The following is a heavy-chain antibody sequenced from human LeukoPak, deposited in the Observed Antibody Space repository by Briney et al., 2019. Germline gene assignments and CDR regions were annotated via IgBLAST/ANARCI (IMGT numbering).Heavy chain of an antibody. CDR2: ISSSSSYI. J-gene: IGHJ4*02. CDR1: GFTFSSYS. CDR3: ARDLPRRIDSTPAGDY. D-gene: IGHD3-22*01. V-gene: IGHV3-21*01. Sequence: GGSLRLSCAASGFTFSSYSMNWVRQAPGKGLEWVSSISSSSSYIYYADSVKGRFTISRDNAKNSLYLQMNSLRAEDTAVYYCARDLPRRIDSTPAGDYWGQGTLVTVSS.